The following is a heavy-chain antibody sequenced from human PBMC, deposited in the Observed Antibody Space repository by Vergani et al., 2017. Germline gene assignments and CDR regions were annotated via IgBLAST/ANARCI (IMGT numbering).Heavy chain of an antibody. Sequence: EVQLLESGGNLVQPGGSLRLSCAASGFTFSNAWMSWVRQAPGKGLEWVGRIKSKTDGGTTDYAAPVKGRFIISRDDSKNTLYLQVNSLKTEDTAVYYCTTHSWNGRHRYYYYGMDVWGQGTTVTVSS. CDR1: GFTFSNAW. CDR2: IKSKTDGGTT. D-gene: IGHD1-1*01. CDR3: TTHSWNGRHRYYYYGMDV. J-gene: IGHJ6*02. V-gene: IGHV3-15*05.